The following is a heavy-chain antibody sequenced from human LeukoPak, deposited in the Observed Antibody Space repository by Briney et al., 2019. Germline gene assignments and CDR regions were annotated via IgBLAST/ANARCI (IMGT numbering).Heavy chain of an antibody. D-gene: IGHD2-2*01. CDR1: GYTFTSYY. CDR3: AREEICSVTSCPKGGAFDI. V-gene: IGHV1-46*01. J-gene: IGHJ3*02. CDR2: INPSGGSP. Sequence: ASVKVSCKASGYTFTSYYMHWVRQAPGQGLEWMGIINPSGGSPTYAQKFQGRVTMTRDTSTSTVYMELSSLRSEDTAVYYCAREEICSVTSCPKGGAFDIWGQGTMVTVPS.